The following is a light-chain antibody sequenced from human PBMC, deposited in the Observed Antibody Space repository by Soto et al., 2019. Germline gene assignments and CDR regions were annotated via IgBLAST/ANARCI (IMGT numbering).Light chain of an antibody. CDR3: QQYNNWPPVRT. CDR2: GAS. Sequence: EIVLTQSPGTLSLSPWERATLSCRASQSVSSSNLAWYQQKPGQAPRLLMYGASTRATGIPARFSGSGSGTEFTLTISSLQSEDFAVYYCQQYNNWPPVRTFGQGTKVDIK. V-gene: IGKV3-15*01. CDR1: QSVSSSN. J-gene: IGKJ1*01.